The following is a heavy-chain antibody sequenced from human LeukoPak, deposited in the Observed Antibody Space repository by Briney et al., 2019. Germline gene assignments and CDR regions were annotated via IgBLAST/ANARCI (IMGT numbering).Heavy chain of an antibody. J-gene: IGHJ4*02. Sequence: PGGSLRLSCAASGFTFSSNAMSWVRQAPGKGLEWVSAISGSGGSTYYADSVKGRFTISRDNSKNTLYLQMNSLRAEDTAVYYCAKDKAGSTAYYFDYWGQGTLVTVSS. D-gene: IGHD6-13*01. CDR3: AKDKAGSTAYYFDY. CDR2: ISGSGGST. CDR1: GFTFSSNA. V-gene: IGHV3-23*01.